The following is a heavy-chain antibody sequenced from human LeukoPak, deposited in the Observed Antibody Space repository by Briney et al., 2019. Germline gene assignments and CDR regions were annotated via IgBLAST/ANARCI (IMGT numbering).Heavy chain of an antibody. CDR3: ARWEEFGAIDY. J-gene: IGHJ4*02. V-gene: IGHV3-7*03. CDR2: IKQDGSEK. CDR1: GFTFSSYW. Sequence: GGSLRLSCAPSGFTFSSYWISWVRQAPGKGLEWVANIKQDGSEKYYVDSVKGRFTISRDNAKNSLYLQMNSLRAEDTAVYYCARWEEFGAIDYWGQGTLVTVSS. D-gene: IGHD3-10*01.